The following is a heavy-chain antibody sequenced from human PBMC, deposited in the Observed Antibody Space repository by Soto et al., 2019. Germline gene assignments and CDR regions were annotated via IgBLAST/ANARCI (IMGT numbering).Heavy chain of an antibody. CDR3: ATVLSPALWSTTPLSN. CDR1: GFTFSSYA. Sequence: QVQLVESGGGVVQPGRSLRLSCAASGFTFSSYAMHWARQAPGKGLEWVAVISYDGSNKYHADSVKGRFTISRDNSKNTLSLQMNSLRAEDTAVYYCATVLSPALWSTTPLSNWGQGTLVIVSS. D-gene: IGHD1-26*01. CDR2: ISYDGSNK. V-gene: IGHV3-30-3*01. J-gene: IGHJ4*02.